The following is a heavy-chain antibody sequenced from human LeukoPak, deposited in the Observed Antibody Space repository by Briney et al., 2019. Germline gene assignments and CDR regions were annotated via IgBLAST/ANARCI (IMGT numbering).Heavy chain of an antibody. J-gene: IGHJ3*02. CDR3: ARGHIVVVVATTRSDAFDM. CDR2: ISAYNGNT. CDR1: GYTFTSYG. V-gene: IGHV1-18*01. D-gene: IGHD2-15*01. Sequence: ASVKVSCKASGYTFTSYGISWVRQAPGQGLEWMGWISAYNGNTNYAQKLQGRVTMTTDTSTSTAYMELRSLRSDDTAVYYCARGHIVVVVATTRSDAFDMWGQGTMVTVSS.